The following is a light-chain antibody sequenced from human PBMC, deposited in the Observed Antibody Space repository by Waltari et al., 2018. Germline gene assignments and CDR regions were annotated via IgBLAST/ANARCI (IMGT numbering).Light chain of an antibody. CDR2: WAS. CDR3: QQYYSTPTT. Sequence: SLLSRHESKTSLSWYKQKPGHSPKLLIYWASTRESGVPDRFSGSGSGTDFTLTISTLQGEDVAVYFCQQYYSTPTTFGQGTKVDIK. CDR1: SLLSRHESKTS. V-gene: IGKV4-1*01. J-gene: IGKJ1*01.